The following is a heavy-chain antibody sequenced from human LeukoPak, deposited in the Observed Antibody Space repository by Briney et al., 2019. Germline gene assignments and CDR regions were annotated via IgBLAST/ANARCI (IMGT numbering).Heavy chain of an antibody. D-gene: IGHD3-22*01. J-gene: IGHJ4*02. V-gene: IGHV5-51*01. CDR2: IYPGDSDT. CDR1: GYSFTSYW. Sequence: GESLKISCKGSGYSFTSYWIGWVRQMPGKGLEWMGIIYPGDSDTRYSPSFQGQVTISADKSISTAYLQRSSLKASDTAMYYCARHPGGYYDSSGFVDYWGQGTLVTVSS. CDR3: ARHPGGYYDSSGFVDY.